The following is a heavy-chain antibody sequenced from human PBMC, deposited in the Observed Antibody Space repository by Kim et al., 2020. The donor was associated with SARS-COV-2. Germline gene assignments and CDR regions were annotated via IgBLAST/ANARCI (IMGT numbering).Heavy chain of an antibody. D-gene: IGHD3-16*01. Sequence: YYADSVKGRFTISRDNSKDTLYLQMNSLRAEDTAVYYCARGGANYYYGMDVWGQGTTVTVSS. J-gene: IGHJ6*02. V-gene: IGHV3-30*01. CDR3: ARGGANYYYGMDV.